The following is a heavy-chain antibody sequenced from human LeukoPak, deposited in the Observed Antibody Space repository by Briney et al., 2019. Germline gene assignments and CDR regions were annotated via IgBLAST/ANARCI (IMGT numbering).Heavy chain of an antibody. J-gene: IGHJ4*02. CDR2: IYPGDSDT. CDR1: GYSFTSYW. D-gene: IGHD3-10*01. CDR3: ARRSYGSGSYYSQDFDY. Sequence: GESLKISCMGSGYSFTSYWIGWVRQMPGKGLEWMGIIYPGDSDTRYSPSFQGQVTISADKSISTAYLQWSSLKASDTAMYYCARRSYGSGSYYSQDFDYWGQGTLVTVSS. V-gene: IGHV5-51*01.